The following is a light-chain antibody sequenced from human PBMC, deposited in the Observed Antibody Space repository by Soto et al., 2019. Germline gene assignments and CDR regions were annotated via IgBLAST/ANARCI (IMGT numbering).Light chain of an antibody. J-gene: IGKJ1*01. CDR3: LQHNSYPRT. V-gene: IGKV1-17*03. Sequence: DIRMTRSPSSMSASVAYRVTITCRASQGISTYLAWFQQRPGKVPKRLIYAASSLQSGVPSRFSGSGSGTEFTLTISSLQPEHFATYYCLQHNSYPRTFGQGTKVDIK. CDR1: QGISTY. CDR2: AAS.